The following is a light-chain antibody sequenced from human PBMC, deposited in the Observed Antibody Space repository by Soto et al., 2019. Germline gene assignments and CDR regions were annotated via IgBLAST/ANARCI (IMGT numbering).Light chain of an antibody. CDR3: QQFNSYPLT. J-gene: IGKJ4*01. Sequence: DIPLIHSPSFLSASVGDRVTIACRASQGISSFLAWYQQKPGKAPQLLIYGASTLQTGVPSRFSGSGSGTDFTLTISSLQPEDFATYYCQQFNSYPLTFGGGTKVEIK. V-gene: IGKV1-9*01. CDR2: GAS. CDR1: QGISSF.